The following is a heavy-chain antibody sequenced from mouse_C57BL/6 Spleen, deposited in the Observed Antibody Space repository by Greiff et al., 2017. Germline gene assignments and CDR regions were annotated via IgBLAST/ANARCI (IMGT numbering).Heavy chain of an antibody. Sequence: QVQLKQSGAELVKPGASVKLSCKASGYTFTSYWMHWVKQRPGQGLEWIGMIHPNSGSTNYNEKFKSKATLTVDKSSSTAYMQLSSLTSEDSAVYYCARHSIYDGYNFDYWGQGTTLTVSS. CDR3: ARHSIYDGYNFDY. V-gene: IGHV1-64*01. J-gene: IGHJ2*01. CDR1: GYTFTSYW. D-gene: IGHD2-3*01. CDR2: IHPNSGST.